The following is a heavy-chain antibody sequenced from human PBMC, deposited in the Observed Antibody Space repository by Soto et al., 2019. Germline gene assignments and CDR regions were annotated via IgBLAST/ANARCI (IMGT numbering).Heavy chain of an antibody. CDR2: ISYDGSNK. D-gene: IGHD4-4*01. Sequence: GESLKISCAASGFTFSSYGVHWVRQAPGKGLEWVAVISYDGSNKYYADSVKGRFTISRDNSKNTLYLQMNSLRAEDTAVYYCAKDHTSNSRSFDYWGQGTLVTVSS. V-gene: IGHV3-30*18. CDR1: GFTFSSYG. J-gene: IGHJ4*02. CDR3: AKDHTSNSRSFDY.